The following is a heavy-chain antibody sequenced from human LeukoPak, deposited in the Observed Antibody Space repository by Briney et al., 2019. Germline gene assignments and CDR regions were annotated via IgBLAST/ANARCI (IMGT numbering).Heavy chain of an antibody. V-gene: IGHV4-34*01. CDR1: GGSISSYY. Sequence: SETLSLTCTVSGGSISSYYWSWIRQPPGKGLEWIGEINHSGSTNYNPSLKSRVTISVDTSKNQFSLKLSSVTAADTAVYYCARPARRITMVRGVIKRSRRFDYWGQGTLVTVSS. D-gene: IGHD3-10*01. CDR2: INHSGST. J-gene: IGHJ4*02. CDR3: ARPARRITMVRGVIKRSRRFDY.